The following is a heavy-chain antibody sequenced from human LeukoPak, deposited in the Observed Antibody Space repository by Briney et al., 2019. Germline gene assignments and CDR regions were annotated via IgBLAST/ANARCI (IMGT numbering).Heavy chain of an antibody. Sequence: SVKVSCKASGGTFSSYAISWVRQAPGQGPEWMGGSIPIFGTANYAQKFQGRVTITTDESTSTAYMELSSLRSEDTAVYYCARRGCTNGVCYNAPDYYYYYMDVWGKGTTVTVSS. CDR3: ARRGCTNGVCYNAPDYYYYYMDV. V-gene: IGHV1-69*05. CDR1: GGTFSSYA. CDR2: SIPIFGTA. D-gene: IGHD2-8*01. J-gene: IGHJ6*03.